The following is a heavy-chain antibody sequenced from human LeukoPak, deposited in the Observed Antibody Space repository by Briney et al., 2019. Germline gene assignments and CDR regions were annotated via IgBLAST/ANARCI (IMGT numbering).Heavy chain of an antibody. D-gene: IGHD2-15*01. V-gene: IGHV3-23*01. CDR3: AKLNSRCSGGSCYSDY. Sequence: RGGSLTLSCAASGFTFSSYAMSWVRQAPGKGLEGVSAISGSGGSTYYADSVKGRFTISRDNSKNTLYLQMNNLRAEDTAVYYCAKLNSRCSGGSCYSDYWGQGTLVTVSS. J-gene: IGHJ4*02. CDR1: GFTFSSYA. CDR2: ISGSGGST.